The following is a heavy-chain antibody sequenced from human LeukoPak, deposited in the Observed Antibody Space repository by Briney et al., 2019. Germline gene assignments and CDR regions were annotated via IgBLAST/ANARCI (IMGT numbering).Heavy chain of an antibody. CDR3: VRTPPNWEFDY. CDR2: MSPNSGDT. Sequence: GASVKVSCRASGYTFTTHDINWARQATGQGLEWLGWMSPNSGDTGYAQKFQGRVTMTSDSSISTAFMELSSLRSEDTAIYYCVRTPPNWEFDYWGQGTLVTVSS. CDR1: GYTFTTHD. V-gene: IGHV1-8*01. J-gene: IGHJ4*02. D-gene: IGHD1-26*01.